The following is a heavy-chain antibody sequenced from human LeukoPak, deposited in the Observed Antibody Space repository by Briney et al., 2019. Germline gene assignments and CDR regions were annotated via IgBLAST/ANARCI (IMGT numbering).Heavy chain of an antibody. CDR2: IYSGGST. CDR3: PSERLDDYGASSFDY. V-gene: IGHV3-53*01. Sequence: GGSLRLSCAASGFTLSSKDMSWVRQAPGKGLEWVSVIYSGGSTYYADSVKGRFTISRDNSKNTLYLQMNSLRAEDTAVYYCPSERLDDYGASSFDYWGQGTLVTVSS. J-gene: IGHJ4*02. CDR1: GFTLSSKD. D-gene: IGHD4-17*01.